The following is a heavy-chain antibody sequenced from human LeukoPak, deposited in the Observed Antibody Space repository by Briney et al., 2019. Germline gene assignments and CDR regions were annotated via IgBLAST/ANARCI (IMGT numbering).Heavy chain of an antibody. CDR2: ISGSGGST. CDR1: GFTFSNYA. D-gene: IGHD4-17*01. V-gene: IGHV3-23*01. CDR3: AKGLYSDYADYYFDS. J-gene: IGHJ4*02. Sequence: GGSLRLSCAASGFTFSNYAMSWVRQAPGKGVEWVSAISGSGGSTYYADPVKGRFTISRDNSKNTLYVQMSSLRAEDTAVYYCAKGLYSDYADYYFDSWGQGTLVTVSS.